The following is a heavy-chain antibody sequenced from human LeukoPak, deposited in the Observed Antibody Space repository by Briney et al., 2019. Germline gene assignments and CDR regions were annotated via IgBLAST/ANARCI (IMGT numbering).Heavy chain of an antibody. Sequence: PGGSLRLSCAASGFTFSSHWMHWVRQAPGKGLVWVSRINSDGSSTSYADSVKGRFTISRDNAKNTLYLQVNSLRAEDTAVYYCARVGRVWSGYYPRYYYYYMDVWGKGTTVTVSS. V-gene: IGHV3-74*01. D-gene: IGHD3-3*01. CDR1: GFTFSSHW. CDR2: INSDGSST. J-gene: IGHJ6*03. CDR3: ARVGRVWSGYYPRYYYYYMDV.